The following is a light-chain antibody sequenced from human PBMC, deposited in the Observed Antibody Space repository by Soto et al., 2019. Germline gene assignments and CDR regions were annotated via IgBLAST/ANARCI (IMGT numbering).Light chain of an antibody. CDR1: SSNIGAGYD. CDR3: QSYDSRLSGYVV. J-gene: IGLJ7*01. Sequence: QSVLTQPPSVSGAPGQRVTMSCTGSSSNIGAGYDVHWYQQLPGTAPKLLIYGNNKRPSGVPDRFSGSKSGTSASLAITGLQAEDEADYSCQSYDSRLSGYVVFGGGTQLTVL. V-gene: IGLV1-40*01. CDR2: GNN.